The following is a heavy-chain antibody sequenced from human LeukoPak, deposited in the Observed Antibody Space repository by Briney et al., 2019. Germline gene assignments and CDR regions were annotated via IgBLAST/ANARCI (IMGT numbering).Heavy chain of an antibody. CDR3: VRVIVAVPAKSDYFDY. CDR2: ISGSGAGT. CDR1: GFTFSNSA. V-gene: IGHV3-23*01. J-gene: IGHJ4*02. D-gene: IGHD2-2*01. Sequence: GGSLRLSCAASGFTFSNSAMNWVRQAPGKGLEWVSTISGSGAGTYYADSVKGRFTISRDNSKNTLYLQMNSLRAEDTAVYYCVRVIVAVPAKSDYFDYWGQGTLVTVSS.